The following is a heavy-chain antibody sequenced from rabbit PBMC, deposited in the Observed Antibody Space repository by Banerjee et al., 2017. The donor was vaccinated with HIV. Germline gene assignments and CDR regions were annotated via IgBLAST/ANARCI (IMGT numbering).Heavy chain of an antibody. CDR2: INTSSGNT. CDR1: GFSFSDKYV. V-gene: IGHV1S45*01. D-gene: IGHD4-1*01. CDR3: ARDLAGAIGWNFNL. J-gene: IGHJ4*01. Sequence: QEQLEESGGGLVKPGRSLTLTCTASGFSFSDKYVMCWFRQAPGKGLEWIGCINTSSGNTVYASWAKGRFTISKTSSTTVTLQMTSLTAADTATYFCARDLAGAIGWNFNLWGQGTLVTVS.